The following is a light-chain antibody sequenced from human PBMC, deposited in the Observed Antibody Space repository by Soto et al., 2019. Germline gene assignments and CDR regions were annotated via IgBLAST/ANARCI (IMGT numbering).Light chain of an antibody. J-gene: IGKJ3*01. CDR3: QKYNIAPRT. CDR2: GAS. CDR1: QGISNY. V-gene: IGKV1-27*01. Sequence: DIQMTQSPSSLSASVGDRVTITCRASQGISNYLAWYQQKPGIVPKLLIYGASTLQSGVPSRFSGSGSGTDFTLTISSLQPEDVATYYCQKYNIAPRTSGPGTEVDIK.